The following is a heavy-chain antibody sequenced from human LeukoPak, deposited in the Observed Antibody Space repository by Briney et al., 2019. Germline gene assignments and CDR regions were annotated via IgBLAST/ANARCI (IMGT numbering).Heavy chain of an antibody. CDR3: ARRAGGNDFDY. V-gene: IGHV3-7*03. D-gene: IGHD4-23*01. CDR2: IKQDGTET. J-gene: IGHJ4*02. CDR1: GFSISNYW. Sequence: PGGSLRLSCAASGFSISNYWLSWVRQAPGKGLEWVANIKQDGTETYYVGSVKGRFIVSRDNAKNSLCLQMNSLRAEDTAVYYCARRAGGNDFDYWGQGTLVTVSS.